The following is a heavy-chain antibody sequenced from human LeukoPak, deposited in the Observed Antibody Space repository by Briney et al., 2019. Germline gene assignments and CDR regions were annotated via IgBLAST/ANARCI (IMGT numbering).Heavy chain of an antibody. Sequence: ASVKVSCKASGYTFTSYGISWVRQAPGQGLEWMGIINPSGGGTSYAQKFQGRVTMTRDTSTSTVDMELSSLRSEDTAVYYCARERISGYYYFDYWGQGTLVTVSS. V-gene: IGHV1-46*01. CDR2: INPSGGGT. CDR1: GYTFTSYG. D-gene: IGHD3-22*01. CDR3: ARERISGYYYFDY. J-gene: IGHJ4*02.